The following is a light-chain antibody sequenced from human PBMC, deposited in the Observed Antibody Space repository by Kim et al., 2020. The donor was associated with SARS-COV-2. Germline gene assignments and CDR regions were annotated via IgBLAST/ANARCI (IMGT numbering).Light chain of an antibody. Sequence: QLVLTQSPSASASLGASVKLTCTLSSGHSSYAIAWHQQQPEKGPRYLVKLNSDGSHSKGDGIPDRFSGSSSGAERYLTISSLQSEDEADYYCQTWDTGIKMFGGGTQLTVL. CDR2: LNSDGSH. V-gene: IGLV4-69*01. CDR1: SGHSSYA. CDR3: QTWDTGIKM. J-gene: IGLJ3*02.